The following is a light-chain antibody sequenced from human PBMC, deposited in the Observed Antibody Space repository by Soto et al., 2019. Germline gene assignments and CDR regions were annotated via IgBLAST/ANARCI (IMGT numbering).Light chain of an antibody. Sequence: DIQMTQSPSTLSASVGDRVTITCRASQSISSWLAWYKQKPGKAPKLLIYDASSLESGVPSRFSGSGSGTEFTLTTSSLQPDDFATYYCQQYNSYSPTCGQGTKVEIK. V-gene: IGKV1-5*01. CDR1: QSISSW. J-gene: IGKJ1*01. CDR2: DAS. CDR3: QQYNSYSPT.